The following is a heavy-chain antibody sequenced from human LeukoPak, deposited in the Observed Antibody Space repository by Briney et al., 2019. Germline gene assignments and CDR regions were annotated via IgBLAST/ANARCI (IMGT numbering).Heavy chain of an antibody. CDR2: ISYDGSNK. CDR3: AKDGAVSGYFDN. D-gene: IGHD6-19*01. CDR1: GFTFSSYA. J-gene: IGHJ4*02. Sequence: PGRSLRLSCAASGFTFSSYAMHWVRQAPGKGLEWVAIISYDGSNKYFADSVKGRFTISRDNSKNTLYLQMNSLRAEDTAVYYCAKDGAVSGYFDNWGQGTLVTVSS. V-gene: IGHV3-30*04.